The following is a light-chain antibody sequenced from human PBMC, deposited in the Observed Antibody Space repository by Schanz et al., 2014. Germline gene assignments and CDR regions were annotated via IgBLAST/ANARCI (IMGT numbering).Light chain of an antibody. J-gene: IGLJ3*02. CDR3: SSYAGSTTSWV. CDR1: SSDVGGYTY. V-gene: IGLV2-14*03. Sequence: QSALTQPASVSGSPGQSITISCTGTSSDVGGYTYVSWYQQHPGKAPELMIYDVSNRPSGVSNRFSGSKSGNTASLTVSGLQAEDEADYYCSSYAGSTTSWVFGGGTKLTVL. CDR2: DVS.